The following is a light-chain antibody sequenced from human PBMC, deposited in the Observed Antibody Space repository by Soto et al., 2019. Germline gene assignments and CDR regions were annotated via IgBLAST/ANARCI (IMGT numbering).Light chain of an antibody. V-gene: IGKV3-11*01. J-gene: IGKJ5*01. CDR1: QSVNFY. CDR2: DAS. CDR3: QQRSNWPSTT. Sequence: EIVLTQSPATLSLSPGERATLSCRASQSVNFYLAWYQQKPGQAPRLLIYDASNRATGIPARFSGSGSGTDFTLTISSLEPEDFAVYYCQQRSNWPSTTFGQGTRLEIK.